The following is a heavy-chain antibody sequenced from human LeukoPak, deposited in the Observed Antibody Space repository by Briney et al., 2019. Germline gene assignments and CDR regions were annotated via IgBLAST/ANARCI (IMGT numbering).Heavy chain of an antibody. Sequence: GGSLRLSCAASGFTFSPYAMSWVRQAPGKGLEWVAGIPAGGDTYYADSVKGRFTISRDNSKNTVDLQMNSLRVEDTAIYYCAKDYKSGDGYWDFDYWGQGILVTGSS. CDR2: IPAGGDT. V-gene: IGHV3-23*01. D-gene: IGHD5-24*01. J-gene: IGHJ4*02. CDR3: AKDYKSGDGYWDFDY. CDR1: GFTFSPYA.